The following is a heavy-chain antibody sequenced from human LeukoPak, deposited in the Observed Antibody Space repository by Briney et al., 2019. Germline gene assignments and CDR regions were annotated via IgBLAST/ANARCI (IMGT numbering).Heavy chain of an antibody. CDR3: AKGAIPRNSIWDYFDY. Sequence: GGSLRLSCRASGFIFGHYAMTWVRQAPGKGLEWVSSTGGAGDDPEYADSVKGRFTISRDNSKNTLFLQLNSLRAEDTAVYYCAKGAIPRNSIWDYFDYWGQGTLVTVSS. J-gene: IGHJ4*02. V-gene: IGHV3-23*01. CDR2: TGGAGDDP. D-gene: IGHD1-7*01. CDR1: GFIFGHYA.